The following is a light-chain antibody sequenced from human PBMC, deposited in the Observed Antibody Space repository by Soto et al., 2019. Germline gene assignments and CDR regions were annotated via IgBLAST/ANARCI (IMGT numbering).Light chain of an antibody. CDR1: ISNIGGNT. CDR2: TNN. J-gene: IGLJ2*01. V-gene: IGLV1-44*01. CDR3: AAWDDSLNGVV. Sequence: QSVLTQPPSASGTPGQRVTISCSGSISNIGGNTVNWYQQLPGTAPKLLMYTNNQRPSGVPDRFSGSKSGTSASLAISGLQSVDEADYYCAAWDDSLNGVVFGGGTKLTVL.